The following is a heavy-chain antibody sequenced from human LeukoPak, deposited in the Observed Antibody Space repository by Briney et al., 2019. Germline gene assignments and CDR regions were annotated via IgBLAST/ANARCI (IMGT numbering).Heavy chain of an antibody. Sequence: PGGSLRLSCTASGFTFGDYAMSWFRQAPGRGLEWVGFVRTKAHGATTEYAASVKGRFTISRDDSESIAYLQMNSLRAEDTAVYYCAKGDSLRIAAAVEWGQGTLVTVSS. CDR2: VRTKAHGATT. D-gene: IGHD6-13*01. CDR3: AKGDSLRIAAAVE. J-gene: IGHJ4*02. CDR1: GFTFGDYA. V-gene: IGHV3-49*03.